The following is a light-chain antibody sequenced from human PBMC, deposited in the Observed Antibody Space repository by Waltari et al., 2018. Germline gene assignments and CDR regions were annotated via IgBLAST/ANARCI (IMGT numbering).Light chain of an antibody. CDR2: GVS. V-gene: IGKV3D-15*01. CDR1: QSVANN. J-gene: IGKJ2*01. CDR3: HHYSNWPMYT. Sequence: EFVMTQSPATLSVSPGGRVTLPCRASQSVANNLAWYRQAPGQAPRLLVYGVSTRATGIPARFIGSGSGTDFTLTINNLQTEDFAVYFCHHYSNWPMYTFGQGTKLEI.